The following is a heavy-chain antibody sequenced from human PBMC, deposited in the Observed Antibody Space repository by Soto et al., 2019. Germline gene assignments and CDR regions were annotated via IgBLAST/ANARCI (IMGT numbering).Heavy chain of an antibody. CDR2: IDSDSSVM. Sequence: EVQLVDSGGGLVQPGGSLRLVCVASGFTFSKYEMNWVRQAAGKGLEWVSYIDSDSSVMNYADSVKGRFTISRDNAKNSLYLQMNNLRVEDTAVYYCVRGDDGPGSHGAHWGQGTLVTVSS. J-gene: IGHJ4*02. CDR1: GFTFSKYE. V-gene: IGHV3-48*03. D-gene: IGHD3-10*01. CDR3: VRGDDGPGSHGAH.